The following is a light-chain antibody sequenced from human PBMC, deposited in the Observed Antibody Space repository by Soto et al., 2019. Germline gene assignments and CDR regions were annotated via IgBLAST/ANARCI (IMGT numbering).Light chain of an antibody. CDR2: EDN. Sequence: NFMLTQPHSVSESPGKTVTISCTRSSGSIASNYVQWYQQRPGSAPTTVIYEDNQRPSGAPDRFSGSIDSYSNSASLTISGLKTEDEADYYCQSYDSSNPWVFGGGTKVTVL. J-gene: IGLJ3*02. CDR3: QSYDSSNPWV. CDR1: SGSIASNY. V-gene: IGLV6-57*03.